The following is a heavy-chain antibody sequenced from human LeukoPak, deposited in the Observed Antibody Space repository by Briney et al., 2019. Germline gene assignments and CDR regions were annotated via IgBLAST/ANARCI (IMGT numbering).Heavy chain of an antibody. D-gene: IGHD3-16*01. V-gene: IGHV3-7*01. Sequence: GGSLRLSCAASGFTFSSYWMSWVRQAPGKGLEWVANIKQDGSEKYYVDSVKGRFTISRDNAKNSLYLQMNSLGAEDTAVYFCARGGSRPYFDYWGQGTLVTVSS. CDR1: GFTFSSYW. J-gene: IGHJ4*02. CDR3: ARGGSRPYFDY. CDR2: IKQDGSEK.